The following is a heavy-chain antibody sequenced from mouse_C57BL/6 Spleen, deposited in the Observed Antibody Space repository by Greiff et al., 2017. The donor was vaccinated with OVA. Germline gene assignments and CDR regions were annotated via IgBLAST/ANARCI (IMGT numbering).Heavy chain of an antibody. CDR1: GYTFTSYG. CDR2: IYPRSGNT. D-gene: IGHD1-1*01. V-gene: IGHV1-81*01. CDR3: ARKGLLRGSSWFAY. J-gene: IGHJ3*01. Sequence: QVQLKESGAELARPGASVKLSCKASGYTFTSYGISWVKQRTGQGLEWIGEIYPRSGNTYYNEKFKGKATLTADKSSSTAYMELRSLTSEDSAVYFCARKGLLRGSSWFAYWGQGTLVTVSA.